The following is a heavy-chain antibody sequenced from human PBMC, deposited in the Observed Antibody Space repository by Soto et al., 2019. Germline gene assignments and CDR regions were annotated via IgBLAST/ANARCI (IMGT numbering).Heavy chain of an antibody. CDR2: IYYGGSP. CDR3: ARDGDLIGFHYGMDV. V-gene: IGHV4-59*11. J-gene: IGHJ6*02. D-gene: IGHD3-10*01. Sequence: SETLSLTCTVSGSSLSGHYWSWMRQPPGKGLECIGYIYYGGSPNYNPSLKSRVTISVDTPKTQFSLELSSVTAADTAVYYCARDGDLIGFHYGMDVWGQGTTVTVSS. CDR1: GSSLSGHY.